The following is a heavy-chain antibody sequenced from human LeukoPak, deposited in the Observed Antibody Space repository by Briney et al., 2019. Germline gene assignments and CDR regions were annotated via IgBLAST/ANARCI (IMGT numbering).Heavy chain of an antibody. CDR1: GYTFTSYD. D-gene: IGHD4-17*01. CDR2: MNPNSGNT. CDR3: ALVMTTVPDAFDL. V-gene: IGHV1-8*01. Sequence: GASVKVSCKASGYTFTSYDINWVRQATGQGLEWMGWMNPNSGNTGYAQKFQGRVTMTRNTSMSTAYMELSSLRSEDTAVYYCALVMTTVPDAFDLWGQGTMVTVSS. J-gene: IGHJ3*01.